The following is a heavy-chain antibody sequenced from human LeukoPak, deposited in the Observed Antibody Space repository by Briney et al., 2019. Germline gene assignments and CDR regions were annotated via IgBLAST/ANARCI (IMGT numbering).Heavy chain of an antibody. CDR1: GYTLTGYY. J-gene: IGHJ4*02. CDR3: ARGPYYYDSSGYYAF. Sequence: GASVKVSCKASGYTLTGYYMHWVRQAPGQGLEWRGSINPNSGGTNYAQKFQGWVTMTRDTSIGTAYMELSRLRSDDTAVYYCARGPYYYDSSGYYAFWGQGTLVTVSS. CDR2: INPNSGGT. D-gene: IGHD3-22*01. V-gene: IGHV1-2*04.